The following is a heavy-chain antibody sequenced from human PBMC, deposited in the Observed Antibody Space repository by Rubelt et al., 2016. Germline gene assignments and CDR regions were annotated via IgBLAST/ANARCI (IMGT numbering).Heavy chain of an antibody. V-gene: IGHV3-7*01. CDR3: AREGAVGWCDS. J-gene: IGHJ5*01. Sequence: EVQLLESGGGLVQPGGSLRLSCAASGFTFSSYWMSWVRQAPGKGLEWVANIKQDGREKYYVDSVKGRFTISRDNAKNSRYLQMNSLRAEDTAGDYCAREGAVGWCDSWGQGTLVTVSS. D-gene: IGHD6-19*01. CDR1: GFTFSSYW. CDR2: IKQDGREK.